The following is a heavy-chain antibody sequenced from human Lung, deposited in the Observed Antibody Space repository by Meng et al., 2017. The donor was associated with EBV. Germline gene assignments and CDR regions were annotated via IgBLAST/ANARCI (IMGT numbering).Heavy chain of an antibody. CDR1: GYTFAGYD. J-gene: IGHJ2*01. V-gene: IGHV1-2*06. CDR2: INPNSGGA. Sequence: QGQLVQSGAEVKKPGDSVKVSCKASGYTFAGYDMHWVRQAPGQGLEWMGRINPNSGGANYAQKFQGRVTMTRDTSISTAYMELSRLRSDDTAVYYCAREGLVGDLRYFDLWGRGTLVTVSS. CDR3: AREGLVGDLRYFDL. D-gene: IGHD3-16*01.